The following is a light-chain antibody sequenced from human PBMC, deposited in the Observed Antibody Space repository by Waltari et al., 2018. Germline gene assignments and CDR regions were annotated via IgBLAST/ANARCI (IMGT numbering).Light chain of an antibody. CDR3: CSYAGGTTFL. Sequence: QSALTQPAAVSGALGQSITISCTGSGSAIHISNLVPWYQQYPGKAPKLIIYESDERPSGVSDRFSGSKSGNTASLTISGLQADDEAEYHCCSYAGGTTFLFGGGTKVTVL. CDR2: ESD. CDR1: GSAIHISNL. V-gene: IGLV2-23*03. J-gene: IGLJ2*01.